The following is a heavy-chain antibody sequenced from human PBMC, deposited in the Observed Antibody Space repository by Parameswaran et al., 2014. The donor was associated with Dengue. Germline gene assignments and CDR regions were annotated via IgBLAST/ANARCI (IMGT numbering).Heavy chain of an antibody. Sequence: VRQMPGKGLEWVSVIYSGGSTYYADSVKGRFTISRDNSKNTLYLQMNSLRAEDTAVYYCARGLQRETDYWGQGTLVTVSS. J-gene: IGHJ4*02. V-gene: IGHV3-53*01. CDR2: IYSGGST. CDR3: ARGLQRETDY. D-gene: IGHD6-25*01.